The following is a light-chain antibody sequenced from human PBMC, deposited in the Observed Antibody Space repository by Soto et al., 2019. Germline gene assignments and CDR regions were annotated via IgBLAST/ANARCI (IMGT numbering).Light chain of an antibody. V-gene: IGKV3-20*01. CDR3: QQCASSLA. Sequence: EIVLTQSPGSLSSSLGERATLSCRASQSVDSAFFAWYQQKPGQPPRLLMYGASRRATCMPDSFCGSWSGTDFPITISRLEPEDFSVYYCQQCASSLAFGQGTKVEI. J-gene: IGKJ1*01. CDR1: QSVDSAF. CDR2: GAS.